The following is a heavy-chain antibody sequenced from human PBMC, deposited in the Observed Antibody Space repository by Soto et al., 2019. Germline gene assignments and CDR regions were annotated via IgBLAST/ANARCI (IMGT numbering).Heavy chain of an antibody. CDR3: ARRYGYYFDY. CDR2: IYYSGST. J-gene: IGHJ4*02. V-gene: IGHV4-31*03. Sequence: SETLSLTCTVSGGSINSGGYYWSWIRQHPGKGLEWIGYIYYSGSTYYNPSLKSRVTISVDTSKNQFSLKLSSVTAADTAVYYCARRYGYYFDYWGQGTLVTVSS. CDR1: GGSINSGGYY. D-gene: IGHD3-9*01.